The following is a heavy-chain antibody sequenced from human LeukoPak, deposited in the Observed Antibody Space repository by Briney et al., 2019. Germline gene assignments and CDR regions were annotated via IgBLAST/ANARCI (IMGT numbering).Heavy chain of an antibody. Sequence: SETLPLTCTVSGGSIRSYYWSWIRQPPGKGLEWIGYIYYSGSTNYNPSLKSRVTISVDTSKNQFSLKLSSVTAADTAVYYCARGVGYYYYYGMDVWGQGTTVTVSS. CDR2: IYYSGST. D-gene: IGHD2-2*01. CDR1: GGSIRSYY. V-gene: IGHV4-59*12. CDR3: ARGVGYYYYYGMDV. J-gene: IGHJ6*02.